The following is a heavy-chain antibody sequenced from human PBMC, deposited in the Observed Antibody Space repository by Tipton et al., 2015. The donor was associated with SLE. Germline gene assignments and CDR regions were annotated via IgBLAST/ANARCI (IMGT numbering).Heavy chain of an antibody. CDR1: GFTFSSYA. CDR3: AKYEGFYGHDAFDV. V-gene: IGHV3-23*01. Sequence: SLRLSCAASGFTFSSYAMSWVRQAPGKGLEWVSVITGSGDSTYYADSVKGRFTLSRDNSRNTVYLQMNSLRAEDTAVYYCAKYEGFYGHDAFDVWDQGTMVTVSS. CDR2: ITGSGDST. J-gene: IGHJ3*01. D-gene: IGHD2/OR15-2a*01.